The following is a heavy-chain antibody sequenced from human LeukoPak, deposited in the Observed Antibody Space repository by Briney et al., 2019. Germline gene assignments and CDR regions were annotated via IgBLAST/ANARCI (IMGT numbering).Heavy chain of an antibody. Sequence: GGSLRLSCAVSGFTFRTYWMHWVRQVPGEGLVWVSRINKDGSITNYADSVKGRFSISRDNAKNTLYLQMNSLRAEDTAVYYCGRDLGGRSGYWGQGTLVTVSS. CDR1: GFTFRTYW. CDR2: INKDGSIT. V-gene: IGHV3-74*01. D-gene: IGHD1-26*01. CDR3: GRDLGGRSGY. J-gene: IGHJ4*02.